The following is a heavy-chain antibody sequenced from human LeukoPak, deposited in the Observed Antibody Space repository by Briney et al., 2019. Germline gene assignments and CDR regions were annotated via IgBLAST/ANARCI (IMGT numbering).Heavy chain of an antibody. Sequence: ASVKVSCKASGYTFTGYYMHWVRQAPGQGLKWMGWINPNSGGTNYAQKFQGRVTMTRDTSISTAYMELSRLRSDDTAVYYCARDLTGVYYFDHWGQGTLVTVSS. D-gene: IGHD3-9*01. J-gene: IGHJ4*02. CDR2: INPNSGGT. CDR3: ARDLTGVYYFDH. CDR1: GYTFTGYY. V-gene: IGHV1-2*02.